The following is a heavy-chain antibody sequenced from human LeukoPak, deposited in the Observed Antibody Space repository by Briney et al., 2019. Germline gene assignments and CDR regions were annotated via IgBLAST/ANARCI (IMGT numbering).Heavy chain of an antibody. CDR2: IHHSGST. CDR1: GGSISSSTW. Sequence: PSGTLSLTCTVSGGSISSSTWWSWVRQPPGKGLECIGEIHHSGSTNYNPSLKSRVTISVDTSKNQFSLKLSSVTAADTAVYYCARGKLFGYYYGSGSYYHYWGQGTLVTVSS. J-gene: IGHJ4*02. D-gene: IGHD3-10*01. V-gene: IGHV4-4*02. CDR3: ARGKLFGYYYGSGSYYHY.